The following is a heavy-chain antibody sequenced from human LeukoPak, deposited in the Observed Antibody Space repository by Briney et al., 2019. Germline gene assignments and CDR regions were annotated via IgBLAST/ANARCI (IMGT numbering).Heavy chain of an antibody. CDR2: ISSTAITI. V-gene: IGHV3-11*01. Sequence: GGSLRLSCAASGFTFSDYYMSWIRQAPGRGLEWVSYISSTAITINYADSVKGRFHISRDNVKNLLYLQMNSLRADDTAVYYCARGRDYAGIAAMYDHWGQGMLVTVSS. J-gene: IGHJ4*02. D-gene: IGHD4-23*01. CDR3: ARGRDYAGIAAMYDH. CDR1: GFTFSDYY.